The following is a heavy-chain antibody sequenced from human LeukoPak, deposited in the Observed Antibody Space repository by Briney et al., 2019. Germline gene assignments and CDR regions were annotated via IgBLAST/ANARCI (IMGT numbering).Heavy chain of an antibody. J-gene: IGHJ4*02. CDR1: GFTFSSYG. V-gene: IGHV3-33*05. CDR3: ARDDSGSYPDY. D-gene: IGHD1-26*01. Sequence: GRSLRLSCAASGFTFSSYGMHWVRQAPGKGLEWVAVISYDGSNKYYADSVKGRFTISRDNAKNSLYLRMNSLRAEDTAVYYCARDDSGSYPDYWGQGTLVTVSS. CDR2: ISYDGSNK.